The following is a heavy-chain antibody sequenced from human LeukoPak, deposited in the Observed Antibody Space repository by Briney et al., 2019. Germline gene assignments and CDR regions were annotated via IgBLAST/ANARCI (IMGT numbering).Heavy chain of an antibody. V-gene: IGHV4-39*01. J-gene: IGHJ5*02. CDR1: GDPISTSNSY. D-gene: IGHD3-16*01. Sequence: PSETLALPCTVSGDPISTSNSYWGWIRQPPGKGLEWNGSIYYSGNTFYNASLKSRVTISVDTPNNPSSLNLSSVTPGHRAVFFCARQGGDQTFSSRQSSPDNWFDPWGQGTLVTVSS. CDR2: IYYSGNT. CDR3: ARQGGDQTFSSRQSSPDNWFDP.